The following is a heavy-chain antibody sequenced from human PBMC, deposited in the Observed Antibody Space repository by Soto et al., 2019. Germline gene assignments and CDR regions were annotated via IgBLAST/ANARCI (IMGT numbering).Heavy chain of an antibody. D-gene: IGHD3-3*01. CDR3: ARASRFLEWLLYRDYYMDV. CDR1: GYTFTSYD. V-gene: IGHV1-8*01. Sequence: GASVKVSCKASGYTFTSYDINWVRQATGQGLEWMGWMNPNSGNTGYAQKFQGRVTMTRNTSISTAYMELSSLRSEDTAVYYCARASRFLEWLLYRDYYMDVWGKGTTVTVSS. CDR2: MNPNSGNT. J-gene: IGHJ6*03.